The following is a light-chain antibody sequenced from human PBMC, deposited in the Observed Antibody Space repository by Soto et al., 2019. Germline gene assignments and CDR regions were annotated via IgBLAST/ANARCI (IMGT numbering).Light chain of an antibody. CDR2: AAS. CDR3: QQRYSTPPIT. CDR1: ESISNY. V-gene: IGKV1-39*01. Sequence: DIQMTQSPSSLSASVGDRVTITCRAIESISNYLNWYQQKPGKAPKLLIYAASSLQSGVPSRFSGSGSGTDFTLTISSLQPEDFATYYCQQRYSTPPITFGQGTRLEIK. J-gene: IGKJ5*01.